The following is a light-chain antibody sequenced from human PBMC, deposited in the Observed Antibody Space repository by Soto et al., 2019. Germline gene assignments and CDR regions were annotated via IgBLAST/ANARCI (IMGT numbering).Light chain of an antibody. CDR2: NTN. CDR1: SGSVSTTYY. CDR3: LTYMGAGFGV. V-gene: IGLV8-61*01. J-gene: IGLJ3*02. Sequence: QTVVTQEPSSSVSPGGTVTLTCGLSSGSVSTTYYPSWYQQTPGQAPRTLIYNTNTRSSGVPDRFSGSILGNTAALTITGAQADDECDYYCLTYMGAGFGVFGGGTKVTVL.